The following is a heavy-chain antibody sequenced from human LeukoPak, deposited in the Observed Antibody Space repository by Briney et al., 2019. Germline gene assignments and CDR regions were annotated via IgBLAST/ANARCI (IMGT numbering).Heavy chain of an antibody. J-gene: IGHJ3*02. CDR1: GFPFSSYE. CDR3: ARPITMVRGVIIADAFDI. Sequence: GGSLRLSCVVSGFPFSSYEMNWVRQAPGKGLEWVSYISSSGSTIYYADSVKGRFTISRDNAKNSLYLQMNSLRAEDTAVYYCARPITMVRGVIIADAFDIWGQGTMVTVSS. D-gene: IGHD3-10*01. CDR2: ISSSGSTI. V-gene: IGHV3-48*03.